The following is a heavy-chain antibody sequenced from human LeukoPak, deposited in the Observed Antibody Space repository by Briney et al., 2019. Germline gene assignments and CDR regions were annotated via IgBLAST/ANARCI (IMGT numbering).Heavy chain of an antibody. CDR1: GGSFSGYY. CDR3: ARGKGVYKPFDY. J-gene: IGHJ4*02. CDR2: INHSGST. V-gene: IGHV4-34*01. D-gene: IGHD1-1*01. Sequence: PSETLSLTCAVYGGSFSGYYWSWIRQPPGKGLEWIGEINHSGSTNYNPSLKSRVTISVDTSKNQFSLKLSSVTAADTAVYYCARGKGVYKPFDYWGQGTLVTVSS.